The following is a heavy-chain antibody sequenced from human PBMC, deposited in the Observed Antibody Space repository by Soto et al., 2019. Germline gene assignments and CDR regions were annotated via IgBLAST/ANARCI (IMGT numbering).Heavy chain of an antibody. CDR1: AGSLSSDSYY. CDR3: ARVYAYYFDY. D-gene: IGHD2-8*01. J-gene: IGHJ4*02. CDR2: IFHSEST. Sequence: SETLSLTCTVSAGSLSSDSYYWSWIRQPPGKGLEWIGYIFHSESTNYNPSLKSRVIMSVDTSKKQFSLKLTSVTAADTAVYYCARVYAYYFDYRGQGTLVTVSS. V-gene: IGHV4-61*01.